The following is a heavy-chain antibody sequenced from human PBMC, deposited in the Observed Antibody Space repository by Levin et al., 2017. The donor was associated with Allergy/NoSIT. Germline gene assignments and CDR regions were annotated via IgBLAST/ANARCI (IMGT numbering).Heavy chain of an antibody. D-gene: IGHD2/OR15-2a*01. J-gene: IGHJ4*02. CDR2: IKSKTDGGTT. Sequence: GESLKISCAASGFTFNNAWMNWVRQAPGKGLEWVGHIKSKTDGGTTDYAAPVKDRFTISRDDSKNTLYLQMNSLKTEDTAVYYCIADWRGDDTTYYEPLSFDYWGQGTLVTVSS. CDR1: GFTFNNAW. CDR3: IADWRGDDTTYYEPLSFDY. V-gene: IGHV3-15*01.